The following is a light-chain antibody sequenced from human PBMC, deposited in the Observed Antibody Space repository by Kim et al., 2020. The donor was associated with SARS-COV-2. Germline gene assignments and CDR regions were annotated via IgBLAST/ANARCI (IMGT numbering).Light chain of an antibody. CDR3: AALDDSLNGWV. Sequence: GQSVTISCSGSDSNIGSNIVNWYQQLPGTAPKLLIYSNNQQASGVPDRISGSKSGTSASLAISGLQSEDEADYYCAALDDSLNGWVFGGGTKLTVL. CDR2: SNN. V-gene: IGLV1-44*01. CDR1: DSNIGSNI. J-gene: IGLJ3*02.